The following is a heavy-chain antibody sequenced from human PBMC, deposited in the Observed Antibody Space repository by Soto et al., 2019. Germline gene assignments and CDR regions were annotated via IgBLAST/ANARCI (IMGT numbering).Heavy chain of an antibody. V-gene: IGHV3-30*03. CDR1: GFNFSAYG. D-gene: IGHD1-26*01. J-gene: IGHJ4*02. CDR3: RVGVAD. Sequence: QVQLVESGGGMVQPGRSLRLSCAASGFNFSAYGMHWVRQAPGTGLELVALLSFDASKKYYADSVKGRFTISGDTSRNTLYLQMNSLRVEDTAVYYCRVGVADWGQGTRVTVSS. CDR2: LSFDASKK.